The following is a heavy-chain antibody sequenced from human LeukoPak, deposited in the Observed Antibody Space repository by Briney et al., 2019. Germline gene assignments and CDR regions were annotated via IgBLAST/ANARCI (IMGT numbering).Heavy chain of an antibody. D-gene: IGHD3-3*01. V-gene: IGHV1-18*01. Sequence: ASVKVSCTASGYTFTSYGISWVRQAPGQGLEWMGWISAYNGNTNYAQKLQGRVTMTTDTSTSTAYMELRSLRSDDTAVYYCARETRTWSHQPGSAFDIWGQGTMVTVSS. J-gene: IGHJ3*02. CDR2: ISAYNGNT. CDR1: GYTFTSYG. CDR3: ARETRTWSHQPGSAFDI.